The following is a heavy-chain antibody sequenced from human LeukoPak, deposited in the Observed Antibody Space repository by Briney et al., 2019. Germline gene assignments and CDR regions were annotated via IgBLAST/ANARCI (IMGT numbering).Heavy chain of an antibody. CDR1: GGSISSSSYY. J-gene: IGHJ4*02. Sequence: SETLSLTCTVSGGSISSSSYYWGWIRQPPGKGLEWIGSIYYSGSTYYNPSLKSRVTISVDTSKNQFSLKLSSVTAADTAVYYCAGRSGSYYRDFDYWGQGTLVTVSS. V-gene: IGHV4-39*01. CDR2: IYYSGST. CDR3: AGRSGSYYRDFDY. D-gene: IGHD1-26*01.